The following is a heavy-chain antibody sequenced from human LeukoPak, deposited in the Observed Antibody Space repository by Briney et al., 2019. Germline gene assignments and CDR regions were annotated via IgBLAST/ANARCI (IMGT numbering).Heavy chain of an antibody. CDR2: IIPIFGTA. D-gene: IGHD4-17*01. V-gene: IGHV1-69*06. CDR3: ARAATTVIDYYFDY. Sequence: ASVKVSCKASGGTFSSYAISWVRQAPGQGHEWMGGIIPIFGTANYAQKFQGRVTITADKSTNTAYMELSSLRSEDTAVYYCARAATTVIDYYFDYWGQGTLVTVSS. CDR1: GGTFSSYA. J-gene: IGHJ4*02.